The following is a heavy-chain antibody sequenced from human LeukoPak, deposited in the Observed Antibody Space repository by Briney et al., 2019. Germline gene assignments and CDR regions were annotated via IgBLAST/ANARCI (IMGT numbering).Heavy chain of an antibody. CDR2: ISGSGGST. D-gene: IGHD6-6*01. CDR3: AKDDLAYSSSSEYFQH. Sequence: GGSLRLSCAASGFTFSSYAMSWVRQAPGEGLEWVSAISGSGGSTYYADSVKGRFTISRDNSKNTLYLQMNSLRAEDTAVYYCAKDDLAYSSSSEYFQHWGQGTLVTVSS. J-gene: IGHJ1*01. CDR1: GFTFSSYA. V-gene: IGHV3-23*01.